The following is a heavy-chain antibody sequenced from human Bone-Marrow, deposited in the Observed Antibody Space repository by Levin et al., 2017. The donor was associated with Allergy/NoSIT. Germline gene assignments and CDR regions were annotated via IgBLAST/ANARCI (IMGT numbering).Heavy chain of an antibody. CDR1: GFTLRNNA. CDR3: AKDLYAWSFDF. Sequence: PGGSLRLSCAASGFTLRNNAMSWVRQAPGKGPEWVSGLGSDDRTWYGDSVNGRFTISRDNSKNTLYLQMNSLRAEDTALYYCAKDLYAWSFDFWGPGTTVTVS. CDR2: LGSDDRT. D-gene: IGHD3-16*01. V-gene: IGHV3-23*01. J-gene: IGHJ3*01.